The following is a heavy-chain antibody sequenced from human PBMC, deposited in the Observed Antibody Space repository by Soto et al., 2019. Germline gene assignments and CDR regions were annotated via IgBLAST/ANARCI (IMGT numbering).Heavy chain of an antibody. V-gene: IGHV1-69*01. CDR3: AREADRRWLPWLDF. D-gene: IGHD5-12*01. J-gene: IGHJ4*02. CDR1: GGTFSTYG. CDR2: IIPMFGTA. Sequence: QVQLVQSGAEVKKPGSSVKVSCKASGGTFSTYGVSWVRQAPGQGLEWMGGIIPMFGTANYAQKFQGRVTIPADEAMTTAYREGRSLRSDDTAVYFWAREADRRWLPWLDFWGQGTLAPVSS.